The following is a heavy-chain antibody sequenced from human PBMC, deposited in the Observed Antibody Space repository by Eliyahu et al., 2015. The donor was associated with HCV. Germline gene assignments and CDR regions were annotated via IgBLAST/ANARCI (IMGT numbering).Heavy chain of an antibody. Sequence: EVQLLESGGGXVQPGGSLRLSCAASGFTFSXYAMSWVRQAPGKGLEWVSAIGGSGGSTYYADSVKGRFTISRDNSKNTLYLQMNSLRAEDTAVYYCAKEYCSSTSCYAVDYWGQGTLVTVSS. CDR3: AKEYCSSTSCYAVDY. V-gene: IGHV3-23*01. CDR1: GFTFSXYA. J-gene: IGHJ4*02. CDR2: IGGSGGST. D-gene: IGHD2-2*01.